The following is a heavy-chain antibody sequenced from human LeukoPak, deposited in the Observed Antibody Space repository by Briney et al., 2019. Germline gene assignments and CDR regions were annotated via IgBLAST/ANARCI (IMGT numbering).Heavy chain of an antibody. Sequence: SETLSLTCAVYVGSFRGYYWTWIRQPPGKGLEWIGEIKDSGSSSYNPSLKSRVTISVDTSKNQFSLKLSSVTAADTAVYYCARLFHSYYDILTGPEGLDIWGQGTMVTVSS. D-gene: IGHD3-9*01. CDR2: IKDSGSS. CDR1: VGSFRGYY. J-gene: IGHJ3*02. CDR3: ARLFHSYYDILTGPEGLDI. V-gene: IGHV4-34*01.